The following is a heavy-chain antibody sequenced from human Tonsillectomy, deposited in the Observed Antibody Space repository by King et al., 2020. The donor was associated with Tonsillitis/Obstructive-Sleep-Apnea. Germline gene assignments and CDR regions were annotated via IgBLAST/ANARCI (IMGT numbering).Heavy chain of an antibody. CDR3: AKDAVTEGASLAFDF. J-gene: IGHJ4*02. V-gene: IGHV3-23*04. Sequence: VQLVESGGGLLRPGGSLRLSCAVSGFTFNTYTMSWVRQAPGKGLEWVSTIIGIVETTYYAYSVKARFTISRDNFNKILYLQVNSLRAGDTAVYYCAKDAVTEGASLAFDFWGQGTLVTVSS. CDR1: GFTFNTYT. D-gene: IGHD4-17*01. CDR2: IIGIVETT.